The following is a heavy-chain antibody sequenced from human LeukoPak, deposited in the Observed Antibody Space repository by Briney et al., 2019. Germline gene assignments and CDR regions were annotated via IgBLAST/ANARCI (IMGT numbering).Heavy chain of an antibody. Sequence: SETLSLTCAVYGGSFSGYYWSWIRQPPGKGLEWIGEINHSGSTNYNPSLQSRVTISVDTSKNQFSLKLSSVTAADTAVYYCARGRSWFAELSTFDYWGQGTLVTVSS. CDR1: GGSFSGYY. CDR3: ARGRSWFAELSTFDY. V-gene: IGHV4-34*01. CDR2: INHSGST. D-gene: IGHD3-10*01. J-gene: IGHJ4*02.